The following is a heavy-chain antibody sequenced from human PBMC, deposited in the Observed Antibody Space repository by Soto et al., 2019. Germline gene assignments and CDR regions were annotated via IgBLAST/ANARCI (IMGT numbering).Heavy chain of an antibody. CDR3: AIAVAGTHGMDV. Sequence: QVQLVQSGAEVKKPESSVKVSCKASGGTFSSYTISWVRQAPGQGLEWMGRIIPILGITNYAQKFQGRVTITPDKSTSTAYMELSSLRSEDTAVYYCAIAVAGTHGMDVWGQGTTVTVSS. J-gene: IGHJ6*02. CDR2: IIPILGIT. D-gene: IGHD6-19*01. V-gene: IGHV1-69*02. CDR1: GGTFSSYT.